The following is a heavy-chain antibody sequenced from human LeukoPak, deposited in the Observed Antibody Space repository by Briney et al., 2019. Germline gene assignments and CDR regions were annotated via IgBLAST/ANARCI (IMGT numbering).Heavy chain of an antibody. V-gene: IGHV4-30-2*05. Sequence: SETLSLTCAVSGGSISSGGYSWSWIRQPPGKGLEWIGYIYHSGSTYYNPSLKSRVTISVDTSKNQFSLKLSSVTAADTAVYYCARGGKVWFDPWGQGTLVTVSS. D-gene: IGHD1-26*01. CDR1: GGSISSGGYS. CDR2: IYHSGST. CDR3: ARGGKVWFDP. J-gene: IGHJ5*02.